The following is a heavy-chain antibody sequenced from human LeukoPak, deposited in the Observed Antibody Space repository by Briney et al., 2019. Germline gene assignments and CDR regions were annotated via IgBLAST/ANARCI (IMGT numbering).Heavy chain of an antibody. V-gene: IGHV4-59*01. CDR3: ARVASVSNYGPSFRRYYYMDV. D-gene: IGHD5-18*01. CDR1: GGSISSYY. Sequence: PSETLSLTCTVSGGSISSYYWSWIRQPPGKGLEWAGYIHHSGSTHYNPSLKSRVTILVDTTKNQFSLKLSSVTAADTAVYYCARVASVSNYGPSFRRYYYMDVWGKGTTVTVSS. J-gene: IGHJ6*03. CDR2: IHHSGST.